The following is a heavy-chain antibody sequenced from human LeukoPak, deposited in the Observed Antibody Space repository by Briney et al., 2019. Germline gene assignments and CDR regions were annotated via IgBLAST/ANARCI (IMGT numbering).Heavy chain of an antibody. CDR3: AKDMQWLSRAVGGPRPTPDY. Sequence: GGSLRLSCAASGFTFSSYSMNWVRQAPGKGLEWVSSISSSSSYIYYADSVKGRFTISRDNAKNSLYLQMNSLRAEDTAVYYCAKDMQWLSRAVGGPRPTPDYWGQGTLVTVSS. CDR2: ISSSSSYI. V-gene: IGHV3-21*01. CDR1: GFTFSSYS. J-gene: IGHJ4*02. D-gene: IGHD6-19*01.